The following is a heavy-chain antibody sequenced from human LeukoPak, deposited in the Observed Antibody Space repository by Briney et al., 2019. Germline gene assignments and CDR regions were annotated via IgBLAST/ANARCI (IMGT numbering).Heavy chain of an antibody. CDR3: ANWGSDSSGYLAY. CDR2: IDSDDGST. V-gene: IGHV3-74*01. Sequence: IDSDDGSTSYADSVKGRFTISRDNAKKTPYLQMNSLRVEDTAVYYCANWGSDSSGYLAYWGQGTLVTVSS. D-gene: IGHD3-22*01. J-gene: IGHJ4*02.